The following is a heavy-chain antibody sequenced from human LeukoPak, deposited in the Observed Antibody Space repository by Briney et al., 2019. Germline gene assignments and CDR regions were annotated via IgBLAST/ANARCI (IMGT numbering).Heavy chain of an antibody. CDR3: ARAYRYGDYDVWWFDP. J-gene: IGHJ5*02. CDR2: IYYSGST. D-gene: IGHD4-17*01. CDR1: GGSISSGDYY. Sequence: PSETLFLTCTVSGGSISSGDYYWSWIRQPPGKGLEWIGYIYYSGSTYYNPSLKSRVTISVDTSKNQFSLKLSSVTAADTAVYYCARAYRYGDYDVWWFDPWGQGTLVTVSS. V-gene: IGHV4-30-4*01.